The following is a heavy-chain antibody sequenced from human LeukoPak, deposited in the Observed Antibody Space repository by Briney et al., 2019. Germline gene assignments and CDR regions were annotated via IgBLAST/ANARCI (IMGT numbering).Heavy chain of an antibody. CDR2: INPNSGGT. V-gene: IGHV1-2*02. CDR3: AREVGLSYDSSGYYPY. D-gene: IGHD3-22*01. Sequence: ASVKVSCKASGYTFTGYYMHWVRQAPGQGLEWMGWINPNSGGTNYAQKFQGRVTMTRDTSISTAYMELSRLRSDDTAVYYCAREVGLSYDSSGYYPYWGQGTLVTVSS. J-gene: IGHJ4*02. CDR1: GYTFTGYY.